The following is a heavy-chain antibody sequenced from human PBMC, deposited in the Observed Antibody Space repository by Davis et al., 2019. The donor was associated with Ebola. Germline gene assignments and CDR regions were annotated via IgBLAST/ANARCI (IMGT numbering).Heavy chain of an antibody. CDR2: INPSGGSP. D-gene: IGHD6-19*01. J-gene: IGHJ4*02. V-gene: IGHV1-46*01. Sequence: ASVKVSCKASGYTFTSYYMHWVRQAPGQGLEWMGIINPSGGSPSNAQKFQGRVTMTRDTSTSTVYMELSSLRSEDTAVYYCARDLNPHSGWYGLLVGHWGQGTLVTVSS. CDR3: ARDLNPHSGWYGLLVGH. CDR1: GYTFTSYY.